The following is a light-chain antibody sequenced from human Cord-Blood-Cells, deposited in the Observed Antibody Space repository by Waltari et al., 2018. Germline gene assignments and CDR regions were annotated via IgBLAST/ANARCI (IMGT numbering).Light chain of an antibody. Sequence: DIQMTQSPSSLSASVGDRVTITCRASQGISNYLAWYQQKPGKVPKLLIYAASTLQSGVPSRFSGSRSGTDLTLTISSLQPEDVATYDCQKYNSAPRTFGQGTKVEIK. CDR2: AAS. CDR1: QGISNY. CDR3: QKYNSAPRT. J-gene: IGKJ1*01. V-gene: IGKV1-27*01.